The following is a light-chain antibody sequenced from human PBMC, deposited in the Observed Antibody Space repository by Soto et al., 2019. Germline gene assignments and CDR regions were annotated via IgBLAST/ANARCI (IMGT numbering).Light chain of an antibody. CDR2: KAS. J-gene: IGKJ1*01. CDR1: QTISSW. V-gene: IGKV1-5*03. CDR3: QHYNSYSEA. Sequence: DIQMTQSPSTLSGSVGDRVTITCRASQTISSWLAWYQQKPGKAPKLLIYKASTLKSGVPSRFSGSGSGTEFTLTISNLQPDDFATYYCQHYNSYSEAFVQGTKVELK.